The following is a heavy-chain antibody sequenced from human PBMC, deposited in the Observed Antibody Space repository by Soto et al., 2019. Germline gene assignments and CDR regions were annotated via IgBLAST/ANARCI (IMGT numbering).Heavy chain of an antibody. CDR2: IIPIFGTA. CDR1: GGTFSSYA. V-gene: IGHV1-69*13. CDR3: ASRMTTVTDYYYYGMDV. J-gene: IGHJ6*02. D-gene: IGHD4-4*01. Sequence: SVKVSCKASGGTFSSYAISWVRQAPGQGLEWMGGIIPIFGTANYAQKFQGRVTITADESTSTAYMELSSLRSEDTAVYYCASRMTTVTDYYYYGMDVWGQGTTVTVSS.